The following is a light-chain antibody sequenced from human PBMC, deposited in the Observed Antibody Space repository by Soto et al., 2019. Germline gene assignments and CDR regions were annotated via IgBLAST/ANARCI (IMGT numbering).Light chain of an antibody. CDR2: WAS. CDR3: QHYYTPPIT. V-gene: IGKV4-1*01. J-gene: IGKJ5*01. Sequence: DIVMTQSPDSLAVSLGERATINCKSSQSVLYSSNNKNYLAWYQQKPGQPPKLLIYWASTRESGVPDRFSGSGSGTDFTLTISSLQAEDVAVYYCQHYYTPPITFGQGTRLEIK. CDR1: QSVLYSSNNKNY.